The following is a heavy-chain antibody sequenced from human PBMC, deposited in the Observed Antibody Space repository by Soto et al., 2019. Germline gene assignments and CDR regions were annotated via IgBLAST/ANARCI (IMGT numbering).Heavy chain of an antibody. CDR3: ARISSSAPGYSSVF. Sequence: ASVKVSCKASGYTFTGYYMHWVRQAPGQGLEWMGWINPNSGGTNYAQKFQGWVTMTRDTSISTAYMELSRLRSDDTAVYYCARISSSAPGYSSVFWGQGPLVTLSS. V-gene: IGHV1-2*04. D-gene: IGHD6-6*01. J-gene: IGHJ4*02. CDR1: GYTFTGYY. CDR2: INPNSGGT.